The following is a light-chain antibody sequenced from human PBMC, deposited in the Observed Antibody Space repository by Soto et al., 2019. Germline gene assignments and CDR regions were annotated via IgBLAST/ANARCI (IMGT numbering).Light chain of an antibody. CDR3: QQRSSWPIT. V-gene: IGKV3-11*01. CDR1: QSVSNY. J-gene: IGKJ5*01. CDR2: DAS. Sequence: EIVLTQSPATLSLSSGEGATLSCRASQSVSNYLAWYQHKLGQAPRLLIYDASNRATGIPARFSGSGSGTDFTLTITSLEPEDFAVYYCQQRSSWPITFGQGTRLEIK.